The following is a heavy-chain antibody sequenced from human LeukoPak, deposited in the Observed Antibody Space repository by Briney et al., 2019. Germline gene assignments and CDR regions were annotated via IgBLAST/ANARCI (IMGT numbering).Heavy chain of an antibody. D-gene: IGHD5-24*01. CDR1: GGSISNYY. CDR3: VRDGYNRFDY. V-gene: IGHV4-59*01. CDR2: IYYTGST. J-gene: IGHJ4*02. Sequence: SETLSLTCTVSGGSISNYYWSWIRQPPGKGLEWIGYIYYTGSTNYNPSLKSRVTISVDTSKNQFSLKLSSVTAADTAVYYCVRDGYNRFDYWGQGTLVTVSS.